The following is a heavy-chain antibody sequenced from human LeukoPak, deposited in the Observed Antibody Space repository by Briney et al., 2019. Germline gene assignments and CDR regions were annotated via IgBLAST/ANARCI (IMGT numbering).Heavy chain of an antibody. CDR2: INTNTGNP. J-gene: IGHJ1*01. CDR1: GDTFSSYA. CDR3: ARVPHCGGDCYPYFQH. Sequence: ASVKVSCKASGDTFSSYAMNWVRQAPGQGLEWMGWINTNTGNPTYAQGFTGRFVFSLDTSVSTAYLQISSLKAEDTAVYYCARVPHCGGDCYPYFQHWGQGTLVTVSS. V-gene: IGHV7-4-1*02. D-gene: IGHD2-21*02.